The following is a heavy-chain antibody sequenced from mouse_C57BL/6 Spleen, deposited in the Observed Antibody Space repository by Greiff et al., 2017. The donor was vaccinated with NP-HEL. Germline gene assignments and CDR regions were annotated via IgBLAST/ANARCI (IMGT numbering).Heavy chain of an antibody. CDR1: GFTFSDYG. V-gene: IGHV5-17*01. CDR2: ISSGSSTI. J-gene: IGHJ2*01. Sequence: EVKLVESGGGLVKPGGSLKLSCAASGFTFSDYGMHWVRQAPEKGLEWVAYISSGSSTIYYADTVKGRFTISRDNAKNTLFLQMTSLRSEDTAMYYCARPYYDYDEYYFDYWGKGTTLTVSS. D-gene: IGHD2-4*01. CDR3: ARPYYDYDEYYFDY.